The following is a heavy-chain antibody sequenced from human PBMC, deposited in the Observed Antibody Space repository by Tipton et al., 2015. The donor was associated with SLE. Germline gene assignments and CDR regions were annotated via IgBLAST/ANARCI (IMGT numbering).Heavy chain of an antibody. CDR3: AKGRQELRFLEWLQAFDI. V-gene: IGHV3-30*04. J-gene: IGHJ3*02. CDR2: ISYDGSNK. CDR1: GFTFNDFA. Sequence: RSLRLSCTASGFTFNDFAIHWVRQAPGKGLEWVAVISYDGSNKYYADSVKGRFTISRDNSKNTLYLQMNSLRAEDTAVYYCAKGRQELRFLEWLQAFDIWGQGTMVTVSS. D-gene: IGHD3-3*01.